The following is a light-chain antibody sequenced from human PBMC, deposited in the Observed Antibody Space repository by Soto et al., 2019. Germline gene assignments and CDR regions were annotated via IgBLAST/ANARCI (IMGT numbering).Light chain of an antibody. CDR1: QSVSNNY. V-gene: IGKV3-20*01. J-gene: IGKJ4*01. Sequence: EIVLMQSPGTLSLSPGERATLSCRASQSVSNNYVARYQQKPGQAPRLLIASASSRATGIPDRFSGSGSGTDFTLTISRLEPEDFAVYYCQQYGSSPPLTFGGGTKVEIK. CDR3: QQYGSSPPLT. CDR2: SAS.